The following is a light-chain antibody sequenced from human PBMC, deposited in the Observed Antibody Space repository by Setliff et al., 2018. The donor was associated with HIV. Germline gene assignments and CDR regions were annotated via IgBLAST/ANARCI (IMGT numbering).Light chain of an antibody. CDR2: GAS. V-gene: IGKV3-20*01. J-gene: IGKJ3*01. CDR3: QQYGNSFT. CDR1: ESVRSGY. Sequence: EIVLTQSPGTLSLSPGERATLSCRASESVRSGYLAWYQQKPGQTPRLLIYGASTRATGIPDRFSGSGSGTDFSLTISRLEPEDFAVYYCQQYGNSFTFGPGTKVDIK.